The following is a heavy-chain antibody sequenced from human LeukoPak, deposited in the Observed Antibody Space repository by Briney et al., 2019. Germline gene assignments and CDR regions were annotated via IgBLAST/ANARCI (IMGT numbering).Heavy chain of an antibody. CDR2: INPNSGGT. J-gene: IGHJ5*02. D-gene: IGHD2-2*01. CDR3: ARDRRVVPAHDLADP. V-gene: IGHV1-2*02. Sequence: GASVKVSCKASGYTFTGYYMHWVRQAPGQGLEWMGWINPNSGGTNYAQKFQGRVTMTRDTSISTAYMELSRLRSDDTAVYYCARDRRVVPAHDLADPWGQGTLVTVSS. CDR1: GYTFTGYY.